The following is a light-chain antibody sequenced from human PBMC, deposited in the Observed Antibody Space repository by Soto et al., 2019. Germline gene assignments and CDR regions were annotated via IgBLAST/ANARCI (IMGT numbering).Light chain of an antibody. CDR2: QDS. CDR3: TAWDDSLSGPV. V-gene: IGLV1-47*01. CDR1: GSNIGSRY. J-gene: IGLJ3*02. Sequence: QSVLTQPPSASGTPGQRVTISCSGSGSNIGSRYVYWYRQVPGTAPKLLIYQDSQRPSGVPDRFSGSNSGTSASLAISGLRSEDEADYYCTAWDDSLSGPVFGGGTKLTVL.